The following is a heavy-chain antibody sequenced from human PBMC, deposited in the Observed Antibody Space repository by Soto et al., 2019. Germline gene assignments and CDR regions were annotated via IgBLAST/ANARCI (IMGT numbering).Heavy chain of an antibody. CDR3: ARALGGEYYNRRSWYSAY. Sequence: GESLKISCKGSGYKFIDYWIGWVRQVPGKGLAWMGSIYPGDFDIKYGPSFQGQVTISADKSITTVYLQWSSLKASDTGIYYCARALGGEYYNRRSWYSAYWGQGTQVTVSS. V-gene: IGHV5-51*01. J-gene: IGHJ4*02. CDR2: IYPGDFDI. D-gene: IGHD3-10*01. CDR1: GYKFIDYW.